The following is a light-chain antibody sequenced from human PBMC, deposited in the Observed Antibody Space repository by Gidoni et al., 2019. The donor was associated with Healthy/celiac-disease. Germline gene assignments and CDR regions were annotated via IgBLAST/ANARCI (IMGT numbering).Light chain of an antibody. Sequence: DIQMTQSPSSLSASVGDRVTITCRASQSINSYLNWYQQKPGKAPTLLIYAASSLQSGVPSRFSGSGSGTDFTLTISSLQPEDFATYYCQQSYSTPPTFGGGTKVEIK. CDR1: QSINSY. V-gene: IGKV1-39*01. CDR2: AAS. CDR3: QQSYSTPPT. J-gene: IGKJ4*01.